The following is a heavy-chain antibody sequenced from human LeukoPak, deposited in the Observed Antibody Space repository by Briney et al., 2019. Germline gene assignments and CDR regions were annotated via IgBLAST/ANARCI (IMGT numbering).Heavy chain of an antibody. CDR1: GFTFNNAW. V-gene: IGHV3-15*01. D-gene: IGHD2-8*01. J-gene: IGHJ4*02. CDR2: IKSKTAAWAT. CDR3: TTDAPTYCTSGKCYTVGNFDH. Sequence: PGGSLRLSCAVSGFTFNNAWLSWVRQAPGKGLEWVGRIKSKTAAWATDYAAPVKGRFTISRDDSQNTLYLQMNSLQTEDTAVYYCTTDAPTYCTSGKCYTVGNFDHWGQGTLVTVSS.